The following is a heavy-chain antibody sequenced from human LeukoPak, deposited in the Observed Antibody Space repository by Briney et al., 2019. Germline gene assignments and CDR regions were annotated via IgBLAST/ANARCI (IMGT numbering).Heavy chain of an antibody. CDR1: GGSFSGYY. V-gene: IGHV4-34*01. CDR2: INHSGST. J-gene: IGHJ4*02. D-gene: IGHD3-22*01. Sequence: KPSETLSLTCAVYGGSFSGYYWSWIRQPPGKGLEWIGEINHSGSTNYNPSLKSRVTISVDTSKNQFSLKLSSVTAADTAVYYCARGGNYYDSSGYLNWGQGTLVTVSS. CDR3: ARGGNYYDSSGYLN.